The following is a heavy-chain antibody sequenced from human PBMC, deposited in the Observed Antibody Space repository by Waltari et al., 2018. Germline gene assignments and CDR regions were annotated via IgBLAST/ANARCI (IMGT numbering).Heavy chain of an antibody. CDR3: AKDYTVVIVPEVIFDS. CDR2: LEDVGGST. J-gene: IGHJ4*02. Sequence: EVQLLESGGGLVQPGGSLRLSCAASGFTFSSYAMSWLRQTPGEGVGGVSGLEDVGGSTYYAESVKGRFTISRDNSKNTVSLQMNNLRAEDTGVYYCAKDYTVVIVPEVIFDSWGQGTLVTVSS. CDR1: GFTFSSYA. V-gene: IGHV3-23*01. D-gene: IGHD2-2*01.